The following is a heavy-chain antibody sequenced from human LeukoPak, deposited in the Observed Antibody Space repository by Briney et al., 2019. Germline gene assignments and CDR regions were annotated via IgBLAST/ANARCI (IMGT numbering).Heavy chain of an antibody. CDR2: ISSSSSTI. CDR1: GFTFSSYG. V-gene: IGHV3-48*01. CDR3: ARVYGAYPFDY. J-gene: IGHJ4*02. Sequence: GGSLRLSCAASGFTFSSYGMTWVRQAPGKGLEWVSYISSSSSTIYYADSVKGRFTISRDNAKNSLYLQMNSLRAEDSAVYYCARVYGAYPFDYWGQGTLVTVSS. D-gene: IGHD4/OR15-4a*01.